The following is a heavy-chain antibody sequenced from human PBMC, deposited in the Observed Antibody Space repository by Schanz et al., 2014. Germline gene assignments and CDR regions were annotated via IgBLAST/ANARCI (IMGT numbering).Heavy chain of an antibody. Sequence: QVQLVESGGGVVQPGRSLRLSCAASGFTFSKYGVHWVRQAPGKGLEWVAVMWNDGIKTHYADSGKGRFTISRDNSQNTLYLQMDSLRPEDTAVYFCAKDTGYCHGGACYCFEYWGLGILVTVSS. CDR2: MWNDGIKT. CDR1: GFTFSKYG. CDR3: AKDTGYCHGGACYCFEY. D-gene: IGHD2-8*02. V-gene: IGHV3-33*03. J-gene: IGHJ4*02.